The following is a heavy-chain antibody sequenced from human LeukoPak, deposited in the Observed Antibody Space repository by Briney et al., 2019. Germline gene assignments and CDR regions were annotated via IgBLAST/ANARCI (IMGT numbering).Heavy chain of an antibody. V-gene: IGHV5-10-1*01. J-gene: IGHJ4*02. CDR3: ARRDCSSTSCYLNDY. CDR1: GYSFTSYW. CDR2: IDPSDSYT. D-gene: IGHD2-2*01. Sequence: GESLKISCKGSGYSFTSYWISWVRQMPGKGLEWMGRIDPSDSYTNYSPSLQGHVTISADKSISTAYLQWSSLKASDTAMYYCARRDCSSTSCYLNDYWGQGTLVTVSS.